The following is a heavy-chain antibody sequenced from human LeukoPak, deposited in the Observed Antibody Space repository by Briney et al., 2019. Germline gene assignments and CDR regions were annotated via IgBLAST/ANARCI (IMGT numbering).Heavy chain of an antibody. Sequence: PGGSLRLSCAASGFTFSSYSMNWVRQAPGKGLEWVSSISSSSSYIYYADSVKGRFTISRDNAKNSLYLQMNSLRAEDTAVYYCARGTSGYDFWSGYYDLFDYWGQGTLVTVSS. CDR3: ARGTSGYDFWSGYYDLFDY. V-gene: IGHV3-21*01. CDR2: ISSSSSYI. CDR1: GFTFSSYS. J-gene: IGHJ4*02. D-gene: IGHD3-3*01.